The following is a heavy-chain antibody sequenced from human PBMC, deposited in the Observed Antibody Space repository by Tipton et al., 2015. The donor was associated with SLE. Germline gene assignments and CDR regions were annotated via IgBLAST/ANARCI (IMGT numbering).Heavy chain of an antibody. Sequence: TLSLTCTVSGASISYYYWSWIRQPPGKGLEWIGYIYTSGSTNYNPSLKSRVTISLDTSKNQFSLKLSSVTAADTAVYFCARGSNYYYNYGMDVWGQGATVTVSS. CDR1: GASISYYY. V-gene: IGHV4-4*09. CDR2: IYTSGST. CDR3: ARGSNYYYNYGMDV. J-gene: IGHJ6*02.